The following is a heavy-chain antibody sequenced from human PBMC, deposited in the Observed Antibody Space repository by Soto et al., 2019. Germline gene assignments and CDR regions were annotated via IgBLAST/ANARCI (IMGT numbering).Heavy chain of an antibody. CDR1: GFTVSNNY. Sequence: DVQLVESGGGLIQPGGSLRLSCEVSGFTVSNNYMSWVRQAPGKGLEGVSVIYSGGYTAYGDSVKGRFTISRDNSKYTLSLLKNSLRATVTAVFYCRALRGGGGYWGQGTLVTVSS. V-gene: IGHV3-53*01. CDR3: RALRGGGGY. J-gene: IGHJ4*02. CDR2: IYSGGYT. D-gene: IGHD3-10*01.